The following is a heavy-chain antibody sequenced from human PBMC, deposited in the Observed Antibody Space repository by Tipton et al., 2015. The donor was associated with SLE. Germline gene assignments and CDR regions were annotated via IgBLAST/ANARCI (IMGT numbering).Heavy chain of an antibody. D-gene: IGHD4-17*01. CDR3: TRGNYGDSFPDAFDI. V-gene: IGHV3-21*03. J-gene: IGHJ3*02. CDR1: GFTFSGYA. CDR2: ISSSKSSSSYM. Sequence: SLKLSCAASGFTFSGYAMSWVRQAPGKGLEWVSSISSSKSSSSYMHFADSLEGRFTISRDHAKNLLFLQMNSLRVEDTAVYYCTRGNYGDSFPDAFDIWGQGTMVTVFS.